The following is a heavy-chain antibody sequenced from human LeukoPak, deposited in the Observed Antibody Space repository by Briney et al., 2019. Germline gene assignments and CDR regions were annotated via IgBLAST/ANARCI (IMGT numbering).Heavy chain of an antibody. CDR2: INQDGSEK. CDR1: GFSFSTYW. CDR3: AREGFDSYGTTKDAFDV. V-gene: IGHV3-7*05. D-gene: IGHD5-18*01. Sequence: GGSLRLPCAASGFSFSTYWMSWVRQAPGKGLEWVAAINQDGSEKYYVDSVKRRFTISRDNAKNSLYLQMNSLRAEDTAVYYCAREGFDSYGTTKDAFDVWGQGTMVTVSS. J-gene: IGHJ3*01.